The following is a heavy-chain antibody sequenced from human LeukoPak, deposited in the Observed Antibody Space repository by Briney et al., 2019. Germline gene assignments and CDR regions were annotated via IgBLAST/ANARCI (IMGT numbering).Heavy chain of an antibody. D-gene: IGHD2-15*01. CDR3: AKSKVVAATMGRFDY. Sequence: GGSLRLSCAASGFTFSSYAMNWVRQAPGKGLEWVSAISGSDGSTYYADSVKGRFTISRDNSKNTLYLQMNSLRAEDTAVYYCAKSKVVAATMGRFDYWGQGTLVTVSS. V-gene: IGHV3-23*01. CDR2: ISGSDGST. J-gene: IGHJ4*02. CDR1: GFTFSSYA.